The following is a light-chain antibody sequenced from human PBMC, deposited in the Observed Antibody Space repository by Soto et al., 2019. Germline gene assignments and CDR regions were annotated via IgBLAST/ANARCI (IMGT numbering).Light chain of an antibody. CDR3: QQSSNWPLT. V-gene: IGKV3-11*01. CDR1: QSVGSY. J-gene: IGKJ4*01. CDR2: DAS. Sequence: EILLTQSPATLSLSPGERATLSCRASQSVGSYLAWYQQKPGQAPRLLIYDASNRATGIPARFSGSGSGTDFTLTISSLDPEDFAVYYCQQSSNWPLTFGGGTKVEIK.